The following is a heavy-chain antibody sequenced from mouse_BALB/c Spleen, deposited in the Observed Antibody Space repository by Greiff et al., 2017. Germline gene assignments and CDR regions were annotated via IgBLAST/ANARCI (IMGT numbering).Heavy chain of an antibody. CDR2: IYPYNGGT. J-gene: IGHJ4*01. Sequence: VQLKQSGPELVTPGASVKISCKASGYTFTDYNMHWVKQSHGKSLEWIGYIYPYNGGTGYNQKFKSKATLTVDNSSSTAYMELRSLTSEDSAVYYCARWYYGSSSYAMDYWGQGTSVTVSS. D-gene: IGHD1-1*01. CDR1: GYTFTDYN. CDR3: ARWYYGSSSYAMDY. V-gene: IGHV1S29*02.